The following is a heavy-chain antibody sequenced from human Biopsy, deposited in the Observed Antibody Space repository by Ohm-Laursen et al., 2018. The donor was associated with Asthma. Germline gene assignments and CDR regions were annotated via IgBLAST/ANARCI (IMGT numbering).Heavy chain of an antibody. CDR2: MDHSGSP. CDR1: GGSITSSSYY. Sequence: GTLSLTCTVSGGSITSSSYYWGWIRQPPGKGMEWIGSMDHSGSPYYHPSLKSRATISVDTPKNQLSLKMSSVTAADTAVYFCVRHQYSSSWSTFDYWGQGALVTVSS. D-gene: IGHD3-22*01. J-gene: IGHJ4*02. CDR3: VRHQYSSSWSTFDY. V-gene: IGHV4-39*01.